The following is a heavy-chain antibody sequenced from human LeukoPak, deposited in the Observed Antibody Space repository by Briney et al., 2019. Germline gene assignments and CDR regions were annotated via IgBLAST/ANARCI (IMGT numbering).Heavy chain of an antibody. D-gene: IGHD3-16*01. V-gene: IGHV4-39*01. J-gene: IGHJ4*02. CDR3: ARLGSRGSYSYSDS. CDR1: GGXISSSIYY. CDR2: IYYSGNT. Sequence: SETLSLTCAVSGGXISSSIYYWGWIRQPPGKGLEWVGNIYYSGNTYYNPSLKSRVTMSVDTSETQFYLKLSSVTAADTAVYYCARLGSRGSYSYSDSWGQGTLVTVSS.